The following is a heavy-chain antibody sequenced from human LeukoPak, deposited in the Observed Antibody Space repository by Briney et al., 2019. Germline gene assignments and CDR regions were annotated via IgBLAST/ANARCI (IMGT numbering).Heavy chain of an antibody. CDR2: IYSGGST. V-gene: IGHV3-53*05. D-gene: IGHD1-26*01. Sequence: PGGFLRLSCAASGFTVSSNYMSWVRQAPGKGLEWVSVIYSGGSTYYADSVKGRFTISRDNSKNTLYLQTNSLRAEDTAVYYCAREGGSYYFDYWGQGTLVTVSS. CDR1: GFTVSSNY. CDR3: AREGGSYYFDY. J-gene: IGHJ4*02.